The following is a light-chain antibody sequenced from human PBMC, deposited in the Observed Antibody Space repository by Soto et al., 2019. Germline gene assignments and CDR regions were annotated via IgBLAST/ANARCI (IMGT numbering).Light chain of an antibody. CDR2: GAS. V-gene: IGKV3-20*01. CDR1: QSVTSNY. CDR3: QQYDNSPIT. Sequence: EVVLTQSPGTLSLSPGERATLSCRASQSVTSNYLACYQQKPGQAPRLLIYGASSRATGIPDRLSGSGSGTDFTLTINRLEPEDFAVYYCQQYDNSPITFGQGTRLEIK. J-gene: IGKJ5*01.